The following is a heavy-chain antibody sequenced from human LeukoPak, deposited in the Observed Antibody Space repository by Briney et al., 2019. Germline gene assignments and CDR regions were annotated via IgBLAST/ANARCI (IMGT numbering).Heavy chain of an antibody. D-gene: IGHD2-8*01. CDR1: GYTFTGYY. V-gene: IGHV1-2*02. J-gene: IGHJ3*02. CDR3: ARARYCTNGVWGCVGAFEI. Sequence: ASVKVSCKASGYTFTGYYMHWVRQAPGQGLEWMGWVNPNSGGTNYAQKFQGRVTMTRDTSISTAYMELSRLRSGDTAVYYCARARYCTNGVWGCVGAFEIWGQGTMVTVSS. CDR2: VNPNSGGT.